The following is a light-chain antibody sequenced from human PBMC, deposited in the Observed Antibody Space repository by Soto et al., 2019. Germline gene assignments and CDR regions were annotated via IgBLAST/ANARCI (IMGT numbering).Light chain of an antibody. V-gene: IGKV1-5*01. Sequence: DIQMTQSPSTLSASVGDRVIITCRASQSISRWLAWYQQKPGKAPKVLIYDASSLQSGVPSRFSGSGSGTKFTLTISSLQPDDFAVYYCHQYDNWTFGQGTKVDIK. CDR3: HQYDNWT. CDR2: DAS. CDR1: QSISRW. J-gene: IGKJ1*01.